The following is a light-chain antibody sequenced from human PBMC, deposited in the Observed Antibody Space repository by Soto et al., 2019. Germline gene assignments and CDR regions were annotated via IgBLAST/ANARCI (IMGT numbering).Light chain of an antibody. CDR3: QQYKGYPLT. CDR1: QDITTS. J-gene: IGKJ4*01. V-gene: IGKV1-16*02. CDR2: AAS. Sequence: DIQMTQSPSSLSASVGDRITITCRASQDITTSLVWFQLKPGKAPKSLIYAASRLLSGVPSKFSGSGSGTDFTLTISSLQPEDFATYYCQQYKGYPLTFGGGTRVELK.